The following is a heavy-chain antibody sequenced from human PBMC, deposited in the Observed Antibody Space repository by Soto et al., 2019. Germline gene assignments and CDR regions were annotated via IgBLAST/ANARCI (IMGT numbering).Heavy chain of an antibody. D-gene: IGHD6-19*01. CDR2: TYYRSKWYN. Sequence: QSQTLSLTCAISGDSVSSNSAAWNWIRQSPSRGLEWLGRTYYRSKWYNDYAVSVKSRITINPDTSKNQFSLQLNSVTPEDMAVYYCARAEQWLIGGTYYYYGMDVWGQGTTVTVSS. CDR3: ARAEQWLIGGTYYYYGMDV. CDR1: GDSVSSNSAA. J-gene: IGHJ6*02. V-gene: IGHV6-1*01.